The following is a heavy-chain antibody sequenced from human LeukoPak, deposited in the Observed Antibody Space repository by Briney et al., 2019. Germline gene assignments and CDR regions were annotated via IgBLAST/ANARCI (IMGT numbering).Heavy chain of an antibody. CDR1: GGSISSGGYS. J-gene: IGHJ4*02. V-gene: IGHV4-30-2*02. Sequence: PSETLSLTCAVSGGSISSGGYSWSWIRQPPGKGLEWIGYIYLSGRTYYNPSLKSRVTISVDTSKNQFSLKLSSVTAADTAVYYCARRYCSSTSCHFDYWGQGTLVTVSS. CDR2: IYLSGRT. CDR3: ARRYCSSTSCHFDY. D-gene: IGHD2-2*01.